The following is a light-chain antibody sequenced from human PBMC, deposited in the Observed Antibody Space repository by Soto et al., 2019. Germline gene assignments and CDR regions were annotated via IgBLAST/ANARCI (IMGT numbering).Light chain of an antibody. Sequence: QSVLTQPPSASGTPGQRVTISCSGSSSNIGSNYVYWYQQLPGTAPKLLIYRNNHRPSGVLDRFSGSKSGTSASLAISGLRSEDEADYYCAAWDDSLSGPVFGGGTKLTVL. V-gene: IGLV1-47*01. J-gene: IGLJ3*02. CDR3: AAWDDSLSGPV. CDR2: RNN. CDR1: SSNIGSNY.